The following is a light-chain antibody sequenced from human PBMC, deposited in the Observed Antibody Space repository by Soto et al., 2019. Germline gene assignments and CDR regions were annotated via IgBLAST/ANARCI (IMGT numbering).Light chain of an antibody. V-gene: IGKV3-15*01. CDR1: QSISSN. CDR2: GTS. J-gene: IGKJ5*01. Sequence: EIVMTQSPATLSVSPGERVTLSCRASQSISSNLAWYQQKPGQAPSLLMYGTSTRATGIPARFSGSGSGTEFTLTISSLQSEDFSGYYCQQYNTWSSITFGQGTRLEIK. CDR3: QQYNTWSSIT.